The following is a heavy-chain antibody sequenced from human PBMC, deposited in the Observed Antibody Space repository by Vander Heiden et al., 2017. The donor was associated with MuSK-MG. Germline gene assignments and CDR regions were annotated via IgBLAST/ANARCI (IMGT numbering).Heavy chain of an antibody. V-gene: IGHV4-34*01. J-gene: IGHJ4*02. D-gene: IGHD1-26*01. CDR1: GGSFSGYY. CDR3: ARGPLSGSYLGSYFDY. CDR2: INHSGNT. Sequence: QVQLQQWGAGLLKTSETLSLTCGVFGGSFSGYYWSWIRQSPGKGLEWVGEINHSGNTNYNPSLKSRVDISVDTSKNQISLKLKSVTAAETAVYYCARGPLSGSYLGSYFDYWGQGTLVTVYS.